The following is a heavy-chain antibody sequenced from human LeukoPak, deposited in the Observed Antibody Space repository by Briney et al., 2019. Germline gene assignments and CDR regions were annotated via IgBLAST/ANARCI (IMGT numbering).Heavy chain of an antibody. J-gene: IGHJ3*02. CDR3: ARGADTTGTWDDAFDI. D-gene: IGHD1-1*01. CDR2: MNPNSGNT. CDR1: GYTFTSYD. V-gene: IGHV1-8*03. Sequence: ASVTVSCKASGYTFTSYDINWVRQATGQGLEWMGWMNPNSGNTGYAQKFQGRVTITRNTSISTAYMELSSLRSEDTAVYYCARGADTTGTWDDAFDIWGQGTMVTVSS.